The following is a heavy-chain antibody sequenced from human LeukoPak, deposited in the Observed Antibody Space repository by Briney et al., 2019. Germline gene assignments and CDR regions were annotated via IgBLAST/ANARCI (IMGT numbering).Heavy chain of an antibody. CDR3: AGRGGDILTGYPCDY. V-gene: IGHV4-59*12. Sequence: SSETLSLTCTVSGGSISSYYWSWIRQPPGKGLEWIGYIYYSGSTNYNPSLKSRVTISVDTSKNQFSLILTSVTAADTALYYCAGRGGDILTGYPCDYWGQGTLVTVSS. CDR2: IYYSGST. CDR1: GGSISSYY. J-gene: IGHJ4*02. D-gene: IGHD3-9*01.